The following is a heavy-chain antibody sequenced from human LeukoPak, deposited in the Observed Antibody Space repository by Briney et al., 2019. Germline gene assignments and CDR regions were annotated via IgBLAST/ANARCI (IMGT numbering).Heavy chain of an antibody. D-gene: IGHD1-26*01. CDR2: ISTYNGHA. CDR3: ARGGRWELPRPYAFDI. CDR1: GYTFTSYG. Sequence: ASVKVSCKASGYTFTSYGISWVRQAPGQGLEWMGWISTYNGHANYAQKLQGRVTMTTDTSTSTAYMEMRSLRSDDTAVYYCARGGRWELPRPYAFDIWGQGTMVTVSS. V-gene: IGHV1-18*01. J-gene: IGHJ3*02.